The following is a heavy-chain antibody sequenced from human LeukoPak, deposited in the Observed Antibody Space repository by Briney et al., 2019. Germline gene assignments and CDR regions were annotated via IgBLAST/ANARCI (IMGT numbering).Heavy chain of an antibody. J-gene: IGHJ3*01. CDR2: IYSGGDT. D-gene: IGHD3-22*01. Sequence: GGSLSLSCAVSGSTVKRNYMSWARQAPGKGLEWVPVIYSGGDTYYSDSVKGRFTISRDNSKNTVYLQMNNLRPEDTAVYYCARLDDSNSRRPENDASDVWGQGTTVTVSS. CDR3: ARLDDSNSRRPENDASDV. CDR1: GSTVKRNY. V-gene: IGHV3-66*02.